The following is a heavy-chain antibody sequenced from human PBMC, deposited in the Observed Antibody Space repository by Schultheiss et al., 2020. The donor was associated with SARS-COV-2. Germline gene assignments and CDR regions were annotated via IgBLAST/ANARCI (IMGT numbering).Heavy chain of an antibody. V-gene: IGHV4-61*01. CDR1: GGSVSSGSYY. CDR3: ARGAEPGLGY. Sequence: SETLSLTCTVSGGSVSSGSYYWSWIRQPPGKGLEWIGYIYYNGNANYNPSLKSRVTISVDTSKNQFSLKLSSVTAADTAVYYCARGAEPGLGYWGQGTLVTVSS. CDR2: IYYNGNA. J-gene: IGHJ4*02. D-gene: IGHD1-14*01.